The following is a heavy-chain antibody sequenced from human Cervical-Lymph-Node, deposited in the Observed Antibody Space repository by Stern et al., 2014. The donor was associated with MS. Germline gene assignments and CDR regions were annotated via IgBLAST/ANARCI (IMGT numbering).Heavy chain of an antibody. CDR3: ARELNYDSSGYYFDY. CDR2: IIPIFGTA. J-gene: IGHJ4*02. Sequence: QVQLVESGAEVKKPGSSVKVSCKASGDTFSRYGISWVRQAPGQGLEWMGGIIPIFGTAKYAQKFQDRVTITADESTSTAYMELSSLRSEDTAVYYCARELNYDSSGYYFDYWGQGTLVTVSS. V-gene: IGHV1-69*01. CDR1: GDTFSRYG. D-gene: IGHD3-22*01.